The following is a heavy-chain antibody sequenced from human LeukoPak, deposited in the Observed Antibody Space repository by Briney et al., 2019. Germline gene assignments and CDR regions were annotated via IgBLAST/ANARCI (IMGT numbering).Heavy chain of an antibody. Sequence: GGSLRLSCEASGFTFSNYGMHWVRQAPGKGLEWVAVISYDGSNKYYADSVKGRFTISRDNSKNTLYLQMNSLRAEDTAVYYCARGNRYQPFDYWGQGTLVTVSS. CDR3: ARGNRYQPFDY. V-gene: IGHV3-30*03. J-gene: IGHJ4*02. CDR2: ISYDGSNK. D-gene: IGHD2-2*01. CDR1: GFTFSNYG.